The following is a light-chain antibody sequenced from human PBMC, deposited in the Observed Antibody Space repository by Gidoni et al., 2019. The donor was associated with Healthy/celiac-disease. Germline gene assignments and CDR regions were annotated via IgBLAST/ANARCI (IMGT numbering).Light chain of an antibody. V-gene: IGLV3-1*01. Sequence: SYALTQPPSVYVSPGQTASITCSGDKLGDKYACWYQQKPGQSPVLVIYQDSKRPSGIPERFSGSNSGNTATLTISGTQAMDEADYYCQAWDSSTAVVFGGGTKLTVL. J-gene: IGLJ2*01. CDR3: QAWDSSTAVV. CDR1: KLGDKY. CDR2: QDS.